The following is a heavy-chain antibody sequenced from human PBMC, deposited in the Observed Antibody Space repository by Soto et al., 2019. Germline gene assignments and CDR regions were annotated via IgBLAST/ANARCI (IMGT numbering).Heavy chain of an antibody. CDR1: VFTCSGYS. V-gene: IGHV3-48*02. CDR3: ARVRIVAASKLYGMDV. Sequence: GSLRLSGAASVFTCSGYSMNWVRQAPGKGLEWVSYISSSSSTIYYADSVKGRFTISRDNGENSLHLQMNSLRDEDTAVYYCARVRIVAASKLYGMDVWGQGTTVTVSS. J-gene: IGHJ6*02. CDR2: ISSSSSTI. D-gene: IGHD6-13*01.